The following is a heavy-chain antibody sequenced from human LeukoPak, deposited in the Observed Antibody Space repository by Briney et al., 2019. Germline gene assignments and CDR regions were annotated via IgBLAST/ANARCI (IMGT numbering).Heavy chain of an antibody. V-gene: IGHV4-31*03. Sequence: SETLSLTCTVSGGSISSGGYYWSWIRQHPGKGLEWIGYTYYSGSTYYNPSLKSRVTISVDTSKNQFSLKLSSVTAADTAVYYCARESPSRVNWFDPWGQGTLVTVSS. J-gene: IGHJ5*02. CDR1: GGSISSGGYY. CDR3: ARESPSRVNWFDP. CDR2: TYYSGST.